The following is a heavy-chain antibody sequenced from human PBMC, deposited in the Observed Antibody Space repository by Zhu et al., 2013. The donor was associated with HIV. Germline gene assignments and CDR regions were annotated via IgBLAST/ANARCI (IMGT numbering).Heavy chain of an antibody. CDR2: INPSRGST. J-gene: IGHJ4*02. CDR3: ARDCLRGEYSEYAPRFFDS. D-gene: IGHD2-2*01. V-gene: IGHV1-46*01. CDR1: GYTFSNYY. Sequence: QVQLVQSGTEVKKPGASAKVSCKASGYTFSNYYLHWVRQAPGQGLEWMGIINPSRGSTNYAQKFQGRVTMTRDTSASTVYTELSSLRSEDTAVYYCARDCLRGEYSEYAPRFFDSWGQGTLVTVSS.